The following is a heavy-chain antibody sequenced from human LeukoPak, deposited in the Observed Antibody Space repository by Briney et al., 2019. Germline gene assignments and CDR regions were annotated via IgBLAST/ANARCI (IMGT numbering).Heavy chain of an antibody. CDR1: GGTFSSHA. D-gene: IGHD1-26*01. J-gene: IGHJ3*02. CDR3: ARPDKVGATINDAFDI. CDR2: TIPIYNTV. Sequence: SVKVSCKASGGTFSSHAISWVRQAPGQGLGWMGGTIPIYNTVNYAQEFQGRVTITTDESTSIAYMELSSLRSEDTAVYYCARPDKVGATINDAFDIWGQGTMVTVSS. V-gene: IGHV1-69*05.